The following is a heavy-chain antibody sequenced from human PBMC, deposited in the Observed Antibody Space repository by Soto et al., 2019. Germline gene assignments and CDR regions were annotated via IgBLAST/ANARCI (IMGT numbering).Heavy chain of an antibody. CDR2: INPSCGST. Sequence: ASVKVYWKASGYTFTSYYMHWVRQAPGQGLEWMGIINPSCGSTSYAQKFQGRVTMTRDTSTSTVYMELSSLRSEDTAVYYCARDGGYSYGRQLYSYYGMDVWGQGTTVTVSS. D-gene: IGHD5-18*01. V-gene: IGHV1-46*01. CDR1: GYTFTSYY. CDR3: ARDGGYSYGRQLYSYYGMDV. J-gene: IGHJ6*02.